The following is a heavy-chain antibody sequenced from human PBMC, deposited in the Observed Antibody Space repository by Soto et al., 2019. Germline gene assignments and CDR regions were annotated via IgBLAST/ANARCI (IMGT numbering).Heavy chain of an antibody. CDR2: FDPEDGET. CDR3: ATSTKYCSGGSCYSYWFDP. J-gene: IGHJ5*02. V-gene: IGHV1-24*01. Sequence: ASVKVSCKVSGYTLTELSMHWVRQAPGKGLEWMGGFDPEDGETIYAQKFQGRVTMTEDTSTDTAYMELSSLRSEDTAVYYCATSTKYCSGGSCYSYWFDPWGQGTLVTVS. CDR1: GYTLTELS. D-gene: IGHD2-15*01.